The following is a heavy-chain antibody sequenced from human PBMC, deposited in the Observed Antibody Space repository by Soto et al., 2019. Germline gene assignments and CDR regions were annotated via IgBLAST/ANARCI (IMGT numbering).Heavy chain of an antibody. Sequence: ASVKVSCKASGYTFTGYYMHWVRKAPGQGLEWMGWINPNSGGTNYAQKFQGRVTMTRDTSISTAYMELSRLRSDDTAVYYCARDPVFPIVGAMYYYYYGMDVWGQGSSVPVSS. CDR2: INPNSGGT. CDR1: GYTFTGYY. CDR3: ARDPVFPIVGAMYYYYYGMDV. V-gene: IGHV1-2*02. D-gene: IGHD1-26*01. J-gene: IGHJ6*02.